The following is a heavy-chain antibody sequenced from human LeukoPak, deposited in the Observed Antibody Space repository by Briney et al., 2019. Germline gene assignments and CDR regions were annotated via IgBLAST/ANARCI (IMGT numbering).Heavy chain of an antibody. CDR2: FDPEDGET. Sequence: ASVKVSCTVSGYTLTELSMHWVRQAPGKGLEWMGGFDPEDGETIYAQKFQGRVTMTEDTSTDTAYMELSSLRSEDTAVYYCATDFSSRWERLLGSHYWGQGTLVTVSS. V-gene: IGHV1-24*01. CDR3: ATDFSSRWERLLGSHY. CDR1: GYTLTELS. D-gene: IGHD1-26*01. J-gene: IGHJ4*02.